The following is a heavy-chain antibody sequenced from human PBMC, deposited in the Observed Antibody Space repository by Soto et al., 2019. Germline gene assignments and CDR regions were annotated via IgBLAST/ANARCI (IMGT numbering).Heavy chain of an antibody. V-gene: IGHV2-26*01. Sequence: QVTLKESGPVRVKPTETLTLTCTVSGFSLSNARMGVSWIRQPPGKSLEWLAHIFSNDEKSYSTSLKSRRTISKDTSKSQVVLTMTNMDPVDTATYYCARSYSSGWSYFDSWGQGTLVTVSS. CDR2: IFSNDEK. J-gene: IGHJ4*02. D-gene: IGHD6-19*01. CDR1: GFSLSNARMG. CDR3: ARSYSSGWSYFDS.